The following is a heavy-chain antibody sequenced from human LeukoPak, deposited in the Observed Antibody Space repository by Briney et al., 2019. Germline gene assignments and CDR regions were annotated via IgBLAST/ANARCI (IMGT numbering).Heavy chain of an antibody. V-gene: IGHV4-59*01. D-gene: IGHD3-10*01. J-gene: IGHJ4*02. CDR2: IYYSGST. CDR3: ARDGQYYGSGSYDY. CDR1: GGSISSYY. Sequence: PSETLSLTCTVSGGSISSYYWSWIRQPPGKGLEWIGYIYYSGSTNYNPSLKSRVTISVDTSKNQFSLKLSSVTAADTAVYYCARDGQYYGSGSYDYWGQGTLVTVSS.